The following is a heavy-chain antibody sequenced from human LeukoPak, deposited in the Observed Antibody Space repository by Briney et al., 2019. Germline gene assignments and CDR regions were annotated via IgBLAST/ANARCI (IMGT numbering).Heavy chain of an antibody. J-gene: IGHJ3*02. CDR1: GFTFDDYA. CDR3: AKDSRLLGVGIRVVGAFDI. Sequence: PGGSLRLSCAASGFTFDDYAMHWVRQAPGKGPEWVSLISWDGGSTYYADSVKGRFTISRDNSKNSLYLQMNSLRAEDTALYYCAKDSRLLGVGIRVVGAFDIWGQGTMVTVSS. CDR2: ISWDGGST. D-gene: IGHD3-3*01. V-gene: IGHV3-43D*04.